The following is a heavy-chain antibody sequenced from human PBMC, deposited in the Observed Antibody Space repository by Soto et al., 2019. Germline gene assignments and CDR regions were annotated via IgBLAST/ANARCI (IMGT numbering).Heavy chain of an antibody. V-gene: IGHV4-39*01. D-gene: IGHD3-9*01. J-gene: IGHJ6*02. CDR1: GGSISSSSYY. Sequence: SETLSLTCTVSGGSISSSSYYWGWIRQPPGKGLEWIGSIYYSGSTYYNPSLKSRVTISVDTSKNQFSLKLSSVTAADTAVYYCARHGADYDILTGFYYYGMDVWGQGTTVT. CDR3: ARHGADYDILTGFYYYGMDV. CDR2: IYYSGST.